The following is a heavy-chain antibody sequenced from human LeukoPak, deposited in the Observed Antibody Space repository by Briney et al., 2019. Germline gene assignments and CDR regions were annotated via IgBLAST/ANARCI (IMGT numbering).Heavy chain of an antibody. J-gene: IGHJ4*02. CDR2: IYYSGST. Sequence: SETLSLTCTVSGGSISSSSYYWGWIRQPPGKGLEWIGSIYYSGSTYYNPSLKSRVTISVDRSKNQFSLKLSSVTAADTAVYYCARHVAMIEYYFDYWGQGTLVTVSS. V-gene: IGHV4-39*01. D-gene: IGHD3-22*01. CDR1: GGSISSSSYY. CDR3: ARHVAMIEYYFDY.